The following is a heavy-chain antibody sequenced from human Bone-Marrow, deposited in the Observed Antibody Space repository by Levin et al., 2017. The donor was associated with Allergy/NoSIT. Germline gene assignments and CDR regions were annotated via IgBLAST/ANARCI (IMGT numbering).Heavy chain of an antibody. J-gene: IGHJ4*02. CDR3: ARVVEGCSGGSCYSFDY. D-gene: IGHD2-15*01. V-gene: IGHV1-69*13. CDR2: IIPIFGTA. Sequence: SVKVSCKASGGTFSSYAISWVRQAPGQGLEWMGGIIPIFGTANYAQKFQGRVTITADESTSTAYMELSSLRSEDTAVYYCARVVEGCSGGSCYSFDYWGQGTLVTVSS. CDR1: GGTFSSYA.